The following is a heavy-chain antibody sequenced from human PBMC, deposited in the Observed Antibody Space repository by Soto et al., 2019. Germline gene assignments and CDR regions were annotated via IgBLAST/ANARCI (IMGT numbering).Heavy chain of an antibody. CDR2: IWYDGSNK. J-gene: IGHJ3*02. CDR1: GFTFSSYG. CDR3: ARDSGYCSGGSCYSDAFDI. V-gene: IGHV3-33*01. D-gene: IGHD2-15*01. Sequence: QVQLVESGGGVVQPGRSLRLSCAASGFTFSSYGMHWVRQAPGKGLEWVAVIWYDGSNKYYADSVKGRFTISRDNSKNRLYLQMNSLRAEDTAVYYCARDSGYCSGGSCYSDAFDIWGQGTMVTVSS.